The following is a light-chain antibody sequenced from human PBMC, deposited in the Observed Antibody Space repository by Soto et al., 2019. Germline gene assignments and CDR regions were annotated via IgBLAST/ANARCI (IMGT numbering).Light chain of an antibody. CDR3: QQYNNWPRT. Sequence: EIVMTQSPATLSVSPGERATLSCRASQSVSSNLAWYQQKPGQAPRLLIYGASTRATGIPARFSGSGSGTAFTLTLSSLQSEDFAVYYCQQYNNWPRTFGQGTKV. CDR2: GAS. CDR1: QSVSSN. V-gene: IGKV3-15*01. J-gene: IGKJ1*01.